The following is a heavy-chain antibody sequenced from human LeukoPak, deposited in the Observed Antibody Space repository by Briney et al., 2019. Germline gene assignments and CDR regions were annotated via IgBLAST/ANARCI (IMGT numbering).Heavy chain of an antibody. J-gene: IGHJ6*03. V-gene: IGHV3-30*02. CDR1: GFTFSSYG. Sequence: PGGSLRLSCAASGFTFSSYGMHWVRQAPGKGLEWVAFIRYDGSNKYYADSVKGRFTISRDNSKNTLYLQMDSLRAEDTAVYYCAKELGYGGKGYYYYYYMDVWGKGTTVTVSS. CDR2: IRYDGSNK. D-gene: IGHD4-23*01. CDR3: AKELGYGGKGYYYYYYMDV.